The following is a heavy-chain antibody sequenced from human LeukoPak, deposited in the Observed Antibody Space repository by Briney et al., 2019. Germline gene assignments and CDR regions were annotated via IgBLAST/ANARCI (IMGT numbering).Heavy chain of an antibody. CDR3: ARGGGGYIY. Sequence: SETLSLTCAVYGESFSGYYWSWIRQPPGKGLEWIGEINHSGSTNYNPSLKSRVTISVDTSKNQFSLKLSSVTAADTAVYYCARGGGGYIYWGQGTLVTVSS. D-gene: IGHD3-22*01. J-gene: IGHJ4*02. CDR1: GESFSGYY. V-gene: IGHV4-34*01. CDR2: INHSGST.